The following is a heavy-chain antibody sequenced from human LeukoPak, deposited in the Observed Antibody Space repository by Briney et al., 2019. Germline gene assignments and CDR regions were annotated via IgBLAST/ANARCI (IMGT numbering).Heavy chain of an antibody. J-gene: IGHJ3*02. V-gene: IGHV3-23*01. Sequence: PGGSLRLSCAASGFTFSSYAMSWVRQAQGKGLEWVSATSGSGVNTYYADSVKGRFTISRDNSKNTLYLQMNSLRAEDTAVYYCAKGIQSGSDWELMLAFDIWGQGTMVTVSS. CDR1: GFTFSSYA. CDR2: TSGSGVNT. D-gene: IGHD1-26*01. CDR3: AKGIQSGSDWELMLAFDI.